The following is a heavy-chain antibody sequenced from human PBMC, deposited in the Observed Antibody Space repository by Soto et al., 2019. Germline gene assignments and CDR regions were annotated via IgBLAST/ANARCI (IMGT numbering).Heavy chain of an antibody. J-gene: IGHJ6*02. CDR1: GVSISNYY. CDR2: ILYTGNT. CDR3: ARAAYGSGNYYAPHYYYAMDV. Sequence: SETLSLTCTVSGVSISNYYWSWIRQPPGKGLEWLGYILYTGNTNYNPSLKSRVTISVDTSKNQVSLELTSVTTAVTAVYFCARAAYGSGNYYAPHYYYAMDVWGQGTTVTVSS. V-gene: IGHV4-59*01. D-gene: IGHD3-10*01.